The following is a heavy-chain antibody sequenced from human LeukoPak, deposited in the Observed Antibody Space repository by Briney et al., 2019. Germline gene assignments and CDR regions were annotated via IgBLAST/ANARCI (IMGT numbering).Heavy chain of an antibody. CDR3: ARDTLYCGGDCYRDAFDI. CDR2: IYYSGST. J-gene: IGHJ3*02. D-gene: IGHD2-21*02. CDR1: GGSISSGGYY. V-gene: IGHV4-31*03. Sequence: SETLSLTCTVSGGSISSGGYYWSWIRQHPGKGLEWIGYIYYSGSTYYNPSLKSRVTISVDTFKNQFSLKLSSVTAADTAVYYCARDTLYCGGDCYRDAFDIWGQGTMVTVSS.